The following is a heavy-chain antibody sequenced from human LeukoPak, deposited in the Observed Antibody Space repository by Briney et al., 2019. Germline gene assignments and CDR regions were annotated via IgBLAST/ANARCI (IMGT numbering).Heavy chain of an antibody. Sequence: PGGSLRLSCAASGFTFSSYGMHWVRQAPGKGLEWVAVISYDGSNKYYADSVKGRFTISRDNSKNTLYLQMNSLRAEDTAVYYCANFRDGYNKVPDAFDIWGQGTMVTVSS. CDR1: GFTFSSYG. D-gene: IGHD5-24*01. CDR3: ANFRDGYNKVPDAFDI. CDR2: ISYDGSNK. V-gene: IGHV3-30*18. J-gene: IGHJ3*02.